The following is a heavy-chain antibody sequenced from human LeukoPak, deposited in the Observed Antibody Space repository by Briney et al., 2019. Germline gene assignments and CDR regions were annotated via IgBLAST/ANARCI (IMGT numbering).Heavy chain of an antibody. Sequence: GGSLRLSCAASGFTFSSYSMNWVRQAPGKGLEWVSSISSSSSYIYYADSVKGQFTISRDNAKNSLYLQMNSLRAEDTAVYYCASQETMVRGVTDYWGQGTLVTVSS. V-gene: IGHV3-21*01. CDR3: ASQETMVRGVTDY. CDR2: ISSSSSYI. D-gene: IGHD3-10*01. J-gene: IGHJ4*02. CDR1: GFTFSSYS.